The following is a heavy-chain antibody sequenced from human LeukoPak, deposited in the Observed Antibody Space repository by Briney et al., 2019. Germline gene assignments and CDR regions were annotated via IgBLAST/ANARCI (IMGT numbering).Heavy chain of an antibody. CDR3: ARGRDNWLARDFDY. CDR1: GGSFSGYY. Sequence: SETLSLTCAVYGGSFSGYYWSWIRQPPGKGLKWIGEINHSGSTNYNPSLKSRVTISVDTSKNQFSLKLSSVTAADTAVYYCARGRDNWLARDFDYWGQGTLVTVSS. V-gene: IGHV4-34*01. CDR2: INHSGST. J-gene: IGHJ4*02. D-gene: IGHD1-20*01.